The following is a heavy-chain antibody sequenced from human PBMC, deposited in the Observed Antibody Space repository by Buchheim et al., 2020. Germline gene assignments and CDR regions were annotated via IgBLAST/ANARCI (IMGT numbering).Heavy chain of an antibody. CDR3: ARVSSSSSYWLDP. V-gene: IGHV4-59*01. CDR2: IYYSGST. Sequence: QVQLQESGPGLVKPSGTLSLTCTVSGGPISSYYWSWIRQPPGKGLEWIGYIYYSGSTNYNPSLKSRATTSVDTSKNQLSLKLTSVTAADTAVYHCARVSSSSSYWLDPWGQGTL. D-gene: IGHD6-6*01. CDR1: GGPISSYY. J-gene: IGHJ5*02.